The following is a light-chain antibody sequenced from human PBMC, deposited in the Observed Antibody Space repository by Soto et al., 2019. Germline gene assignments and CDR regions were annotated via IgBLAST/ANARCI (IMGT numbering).Light chain of an antibody. CDR1: SSDVGGYNS. CDR3: SSYTSTGLYV. J-gene: IGLJ1*01. Sequence: QSVLTQPASVSGSPGQSITISCTGTSSDVGGYNSVSWYQQHPGKAPKLMIYEVSNRPSGVSNRFSGSKSGNTASLTISGPQAEDEADYYCSSYTSTGLYVFGTGTKLTVL. CDR2: EVS. V-gene: IGLV2-14*01.